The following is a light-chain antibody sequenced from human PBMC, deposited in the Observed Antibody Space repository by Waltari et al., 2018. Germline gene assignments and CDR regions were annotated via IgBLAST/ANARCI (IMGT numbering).Light chain of an antibody. Sequence: VLTQSPDTLSLSPGERVTLSCRASQSLTKRYLAWYQQKPSQAPRLLIYGASSRAAGIPDRFSGSGSGTDFTLTISRLEPEDSAVYYCQQYGSSILYTFGQGTKLEIK. V-gene: IGKV3-20*01. J-gene: IGKJ2*01. CDR2: GAS. CDR3: QQYGSSILYT. CDR1: QSLTKRY.